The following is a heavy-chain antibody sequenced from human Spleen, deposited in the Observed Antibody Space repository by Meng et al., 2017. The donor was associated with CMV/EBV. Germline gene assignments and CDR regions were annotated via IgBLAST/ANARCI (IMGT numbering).Heavy chain of an antibody. Sequence: SETLSLTCTVSGASVNSGNYYWGWIRQPPGKGLEWIAYIYYIGNTKYNPSLKSRLTISVDTSKNQFSLKLSSVTAADTAVYYCARDREGTGTMDAFDIWGQGTMVTVSS. CDR3: ARDREGTGTMDAFDI. J-gene: IGHJ3*02. V-gene: IGHV4-61*01. CDR1: GASVNSGNYY. CDR2: IYYIGNT. D-gene: IGHD1-7*01.